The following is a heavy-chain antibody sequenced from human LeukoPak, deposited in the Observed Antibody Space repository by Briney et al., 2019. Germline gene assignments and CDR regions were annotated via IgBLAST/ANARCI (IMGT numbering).Heavy chain of an antibody. Sequence: GGSLRLSCAASGFTFSSYAMSWVRQAPGKGLEWVSAISGSGGSTYYADSVKGRFTISRDNSKNTLYLQMNSLRAEDTAVYYCAKPLYSGGIWADAFDIWGQGTMVTVSS. D-gene: IGHD2-2*02. J-gene: IGHJ3*02. CDR2: ISGSGGST. CDR3: AKPLYSGGIWADAFDI. CDR1: GFTFSSYA. V-gene: IGHV3-23*01.